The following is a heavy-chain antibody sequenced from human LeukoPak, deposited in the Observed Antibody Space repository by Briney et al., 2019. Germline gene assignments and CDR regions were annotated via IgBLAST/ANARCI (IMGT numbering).Heavy chain of an antibody. CDR3: ARDSVRGYCSGGSCPRTDY. D-gene: IGHD2-15*01. CDR1: GFTFSSYS. Sequence: GGSLRLSCAASGFTFSSYSMNWVRQAPGKGLEWVSYIGSSSSTIYYADSVKGRFTISRDNAKNSLYLQMNSLRAEDTAVYYCARDSVRGYCSGGSCPRTDYWGQGTLVTVSS. CDR2: IGSSSSTI. J-gene: IGHJ4*02. V-gene: IGHV3-48*04.